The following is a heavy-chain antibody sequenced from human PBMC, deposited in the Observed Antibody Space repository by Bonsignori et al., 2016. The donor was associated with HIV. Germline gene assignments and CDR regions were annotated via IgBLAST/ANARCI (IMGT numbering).Heavy chain of an antibody. V-gene: IGHV4-4*07. CDR2: IYNTGGT. J-gene: IGHJ6*03. CDR3: AREERNDYYMDV. Sequence: RQAPGKGLEWIGRIYNTGGTNYNPSFKSRVTVSEDTSKNQFSLKLNSVTAADTAVYYCAREERNDYYMDVWGRGITVTVSS. D-gene: IGHD1-1*01.